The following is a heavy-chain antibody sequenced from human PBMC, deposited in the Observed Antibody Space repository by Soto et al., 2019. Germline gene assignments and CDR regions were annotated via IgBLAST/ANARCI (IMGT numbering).Heavy chain of an antibody. J-gene: IGHJ5*02. Sequence: SETLSLTCTVSGDPPSSGSYYWSWIRQSPGQRLEWIAYIYYTGTTKYNPSLKSRVTISVDTSKNQFSLRLTSVTAADTAVYYCARAASPYFDVLSAFHPWGQGTLVTVSS. CDR1: GDPPSSGSYY. CDR2: IYYTGTT. D-gene: IGHD3-9*01. CDR3: ARAASPYFDVLSAFHP. V-gene: IGHV4-61*01.